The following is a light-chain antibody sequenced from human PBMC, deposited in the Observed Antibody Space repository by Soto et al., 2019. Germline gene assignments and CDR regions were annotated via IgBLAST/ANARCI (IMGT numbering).Light chain of an antibody. CDR3: QVWDSGALV. CDR1: NIGSTN. V-gene: IGLV3-9*01. Sequence: SYELTQPLSVSVALRQTARITCAGNNIGSTNVHWYQQKPGQAPVLVIYRDSYRPSGIPERFSGSNSGNTATLTISGAQVGDEAHYYCQVWDSGALVFGGGTKVTVL. CDR2: RDS. J-gene: IGLJ3*02.